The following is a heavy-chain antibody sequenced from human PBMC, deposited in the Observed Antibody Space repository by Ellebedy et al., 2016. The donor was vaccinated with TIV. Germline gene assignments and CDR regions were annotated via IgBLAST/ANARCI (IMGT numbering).Heavy chain of an antibody. CDR3: VRQPGPGDYYGGSEYNGF. J-gene: IGHJ4*02. D-gene: IGHD3-22*01. CDR1: GFTFSNYA. CDR2: ISDSSGGT. Sequence: GESLKISCAASGFTFSNYAMGWVRQAPGKGLVWVSFISDSSGGTYFTDSVEGRFTLSRNNSENTLYLKIDSLRAEDTAVYYCVRQPGPGDYYGGSEYNGFWGQGAPVTVSS. V-gene: IGHV3-23*01.